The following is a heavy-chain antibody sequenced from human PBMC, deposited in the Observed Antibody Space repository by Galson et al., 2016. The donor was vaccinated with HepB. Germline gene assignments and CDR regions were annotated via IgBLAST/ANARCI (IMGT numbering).Heavy chain of an antibody. CDR1: GGSISSSTW. Sequence: SETLSLTCAVSGGSISSSTWWYWVRQSPGMGLEWIGEIYHNGNTNSNPSLESRVTISVDKSKNQFSLKLSSVTAADTAMYYCAKGAAFGAFDLWGQGTLVIVSP. V-gene: IGHV4-4*02. D-gene: IGHD3-10*01. CDR3: AKGAAFGAFDL. CDR2: IYHNGNT. J-gene: IGHJ5*02.